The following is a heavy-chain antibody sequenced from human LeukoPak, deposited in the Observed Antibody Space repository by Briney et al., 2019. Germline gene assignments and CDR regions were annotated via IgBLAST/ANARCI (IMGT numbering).Heavy chain of an antibody. CDR1: GFAFSTYW. V-gene: IGHV3-74*01. D-gene: IGHD2-21*02. CDR3: ARSPNCGGDCS. J-gene: IGHJ5*02. CDR2: IDSDGTRT. Sequence: GGSLRLSCAASGFAFSTYWMHWVRQAPGKGLVWVSRIDSDGTRTTYADSVKGRFTISKDNAKNTLYLQMNSLRVEDTAVYYCARSPNCGGDCSWGQGTLVTVSS.